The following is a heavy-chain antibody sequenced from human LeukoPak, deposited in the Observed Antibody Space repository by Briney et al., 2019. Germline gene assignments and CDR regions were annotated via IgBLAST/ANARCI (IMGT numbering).Heavy chain of an antibody. CDR2: IYYSGST. D-gene: IGHD6-13*01. CDR1: GGSISSSSYY. J-gene: IGHJ4*02. V-gene: IGHV4-39*01. Sequence: SETLSLTCTVSGGSISSSSYYWGWIRQPPGKGLEWIGSIYYSGSTYYNPSLKSRVTISVDTSMRQFSLKLRSVTAADTAVFYCARLKKPAAGTWVFDTSGYYFDFWGQGTLVTVSS. CDR3: ARLKKPAAGTWVFDTSGYYFDF.